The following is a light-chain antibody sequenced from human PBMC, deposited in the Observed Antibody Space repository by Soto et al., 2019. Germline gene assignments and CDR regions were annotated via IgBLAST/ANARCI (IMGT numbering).Light chain of an antibody. Sequence: QSVLTQPRSVSGSPGQSVTISCTGTSSDVGGYNSVSWYQHHPGKAPKLIIYDVTKRPSGVPARFSGSKSGNTASLTISGLQAEDEAEYSCCSYAGSGGFVVFGGGTKLTVL. V-gene: IGLV2-11*01. CDR1: SSDVGGYNS. J-gene: IGLJ3*02. CDR3: CSYAGSGGFVV. CDR2: DVT.